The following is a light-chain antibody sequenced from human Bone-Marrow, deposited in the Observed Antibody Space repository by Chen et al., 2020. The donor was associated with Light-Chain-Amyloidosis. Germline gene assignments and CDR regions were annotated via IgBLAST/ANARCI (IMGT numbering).Light chain of an antibody. CDR1: QSVGAY. CDR3: QQGATWPWT. J-gene: IGKJ1*01. CDR2: DTS. V-gene: IGKV3-11*01. Sequence: VLTQSPATLSLSPGEGATLSCRTSQSVGAYLAWYQQRPGQAPRLLIYDTSNRATGIPARFSGSGSETDFTLTFSSLESEDFAVYYCQQGATWPWTFGHGTKVEIK.